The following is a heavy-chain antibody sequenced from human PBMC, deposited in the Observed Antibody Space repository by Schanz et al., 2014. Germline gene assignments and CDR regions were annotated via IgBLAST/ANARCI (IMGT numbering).Heavy chain of an antibody. CDR1: GFTFSDAW. CDR3: AKGRFGELSAFDI. Sequence: EVQLVESGGGLVKPGGFLRLSCAASGFTFSDAWMSWVRQAPGKGLEWVSAISGSGGSTYYADSVKGRFTISRDNSKNTLYLQMNSLRAEDTAVYYCAKGRFGELSAFDIWGQGTMVTVSS. CDR2: ISGSGGST. D-gene: IGHD3-10*01. J-gene: IGHJ3*02. V-gene: IGHV3-23*04.